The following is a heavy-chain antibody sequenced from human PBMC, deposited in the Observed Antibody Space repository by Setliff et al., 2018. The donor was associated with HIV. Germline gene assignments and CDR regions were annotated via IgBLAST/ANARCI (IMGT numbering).Heavy chain of an antibody. CDR3: ARQGGYSGYGFYYYYYYMDG. CDR1: GGSISSNSYY. CDR2: IYYSGST. D-gene: IGHD5-12*01. J-gene: IGHJ6*03. V-gene: IGHV4-39*01. Sequence: PSETLSLTCTVSGGSISSNSYYWGWIRQPPGKGLEWFGSIYYSGSTYYNPSLKSRVTISVDTSKNQFSLKLSSVTAADTAVYYCARQGGYSGYGFYYYYYYMDGWGKGTTVTVS.